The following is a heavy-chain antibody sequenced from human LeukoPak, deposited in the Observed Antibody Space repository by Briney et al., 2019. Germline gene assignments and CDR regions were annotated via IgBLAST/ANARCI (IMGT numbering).Heavy chain of an antibody. CDR2: ISSSSSYI. D-gene: IGHD6-19*01. Sequence: GGSLRLSCAASAFTSSSYSMNWVRQAPGKGLEWVSSISSSSSYIYYADSVKGRFTISRDNAKNSLYLQMNSLRAEDTAVYYCARDRRSSGWYYFDYWGQGTLVTVSS. V-gene: IGHV3-21*01. CDR3: ARDRRSSGWYYFDY. J-gene: IGHJ4*02. CDR1: AFTSSSYS.